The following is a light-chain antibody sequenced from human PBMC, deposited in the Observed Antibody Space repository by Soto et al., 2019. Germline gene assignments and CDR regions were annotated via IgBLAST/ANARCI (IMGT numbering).Light chain of an antibody. CDR3: SSYTGTNTYV. J-gene: IGLJ1*01. CDR1: NRDVGGYDY. V-gene: IGLV2-14*01. Sequence: QSALTQPPSVSGSPGQSITISCTGTNRDVGGYDYVSWYQQHPGKSPKLILYEVSNRPAGVSNRFSGSKSGNTASLSISGLQAEDEADYYCSSYTGTNTYVFGLGTKLTVL. CDR2: EVS.